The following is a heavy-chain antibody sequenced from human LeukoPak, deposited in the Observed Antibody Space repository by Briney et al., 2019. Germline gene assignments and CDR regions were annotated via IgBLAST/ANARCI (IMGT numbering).Heavy chain of an antibody. CDR1: VFPVSSNY. CDR2: FSDTGNT. V-gene: IGHV3-53*01. D-gene: IGHD2-15*01. J-gene: IGHJ4*02. Sequence: GGSLTLSCAASVFPVSSNYMSWARQAPGKGLEWVSPFSDTGNTYHADSVKGRFTISRDSSKNTLFLQMNRLRPEDAAVYYCAKAPVTTCRGAFCYPFDYWGLGTLVTVSS. CDR3: AKAPVTTCRGAFCYPFDY.